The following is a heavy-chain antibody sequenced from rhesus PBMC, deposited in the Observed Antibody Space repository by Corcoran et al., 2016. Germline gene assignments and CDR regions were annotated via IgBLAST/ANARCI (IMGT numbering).Heavy chain of an antibody. CDR2: IRNKANGGTA. J-gene: IGHJ5-1*01. CDR3: ARGIAATFGV. CDR1: GFTFIAYY. Sequence: EVRLVESGGGLVQPGGSLRLSCVASGFTFIAYYMSWVRQAPGKGPEWVGFIRNKANGGTAEYDASVKGRFTISRDDSKSIASLQMNSLKTEDTAVYYCARGIAATFGVWGPGVLVTVSS. D-gene: IGHD4-29*01. V-gene: IGHV3-116*02.